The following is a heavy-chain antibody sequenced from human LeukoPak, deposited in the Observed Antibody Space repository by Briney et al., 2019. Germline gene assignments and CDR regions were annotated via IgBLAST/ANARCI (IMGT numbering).Heavy chain of an antibody. D-gene: IGHD5-18*01. J-gene: IGHJ4*02. Sequence: ASVKVSCKTSGYTFTTYAISWVRQGPGQGLAWMGWINSNTGNPTYAQGFFTGRYVFSLDTSVNTAYLQITGLKADDTAVYYCGRDPKLGIRGYTYGYIDFWGQGTLVTVAS. CDR3: GRDPKLGIRGYTYGYIDF. V-gene: IGHV7-4-1*02. CDR2: INSNTGNP. CDR1: GYTFTTYA.